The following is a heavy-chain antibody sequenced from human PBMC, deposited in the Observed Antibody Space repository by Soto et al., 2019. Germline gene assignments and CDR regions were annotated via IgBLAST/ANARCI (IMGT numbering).Heavy chain of an antibody. D-gene: IGHD3-3*01. CDR3: ARYYDFWSGYYAEPQYYYYYYMDV. Sequence: SETLSLTCTVSGGSISSYYWSWIRQPPGKGLEWIGYIYYSGSTNYNPSLKSRVTISVDTSKNQFSLKLSSVTAADTAVYYCARYYDFWSGYYAEPQYYYYYYMDVWGKGTTVTVSS. CDR2: IYYSGST. J-gene: IGHJ6*03. CDR1: GGSISSYY. V-gene: IGHV4-59*08.